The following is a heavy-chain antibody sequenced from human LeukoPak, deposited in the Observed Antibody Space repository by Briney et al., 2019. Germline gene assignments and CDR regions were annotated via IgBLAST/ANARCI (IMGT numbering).Heavy chain of an antibody. J-gene: IGHJ4*02. CDR2: INPSGGST. V-gene: IGHV1-46*01. Sequence: ASVKVSCKASGYTFTSYFIHWVRQAPGQGLEWMGIINPSGGSTSYAQKFQGRVTMTRDTSTSTVYMELSSLRSEDTAVYYCARVAEGCSSTSCYTDYWGQGTLVTVSS. CDR3: ARVAEGCSSTSCYTDY. CDR1: GYTFTSYF. D-gene: IGHD2-2*02.